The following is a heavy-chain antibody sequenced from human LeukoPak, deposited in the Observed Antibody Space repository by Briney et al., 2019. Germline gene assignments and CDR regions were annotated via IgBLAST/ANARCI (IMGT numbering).Heavy chain of an antibody. CDR2: ISGSGGST. Sequence: PGGSLRLSCAASGFAFSSYAMSWVRQAPGKGLEWVSAISGSGGSTYYADSVKGRFTISRDNSKNTLYLQMNSLRAEDTAVYYCAKDGEDVELYCSSTSCSFDYWGQGTLVTVSS. CDR1: GFAFSSYA. V-gene: IGHV3-23*01. CDR3: AKDGEDVELYCSSTSCSFDY. D-gene: IGHD2-2*01. J-gene: IGHJ4*02.